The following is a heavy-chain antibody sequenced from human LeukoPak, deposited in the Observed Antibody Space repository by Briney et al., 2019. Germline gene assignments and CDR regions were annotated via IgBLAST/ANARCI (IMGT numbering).Heavy chain of an antibody. V-gene: IGHV3-53*01. D-gene: IGHD2-21*02. J-gene: IGHJ4*02. CDR1: GFTVSRKY. CDR3: ASSNCDGDCYLDY. Sequence: PGGSLRLSCAASGFTVSRKYMSWVRQAPGKGLEWVSLIYSDGSTYYADSVKGRFSISRDNSKNTLYLQMNSLRVEDTAVHYCASSNCDGDCYLDYWGQGSLVTVSS. CDR2: IYSDGST.